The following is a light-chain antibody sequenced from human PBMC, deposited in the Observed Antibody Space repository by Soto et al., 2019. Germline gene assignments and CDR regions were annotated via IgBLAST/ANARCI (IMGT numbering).Light chain of an antibody. J-gene: IGLJ1*01. Sequence: QSALTQPASVSGSPGQSITISCTGTSDDVGAFNYVSWYQQRPGKAPKLMIFEVSRRPSGVSNRFSGSKSGNTASLTISGLQAEDEADYYCTSYASSVNYVFGTGTKVTVL. CDR2: EVS. CDR3: TSYASSVNYV. V-gene: IGLV2-14*01. CDR1: SDDVGAFNY.